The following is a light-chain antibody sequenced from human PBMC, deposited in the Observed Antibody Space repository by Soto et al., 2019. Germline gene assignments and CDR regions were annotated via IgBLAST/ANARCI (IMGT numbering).Light chain of an antibody. J-gene: IGKJ1*01. CDR3: QQYNDWPLT. V-gene: IGKV3-15*01. CDR1: QSVGTN. Sequence: IVMTQSPATLSVSPGERANLSCRASQSVGTNLAWYQQKPGQAPSLLIYGAFTRATGIPARFSGTGSGTEFTLTISSLQSEDFALYYCQQYNDWPLTFGQGTKVDI. CDR2: GAF.